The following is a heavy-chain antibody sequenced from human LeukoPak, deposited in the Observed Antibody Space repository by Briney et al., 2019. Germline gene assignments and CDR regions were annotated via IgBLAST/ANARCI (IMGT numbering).Heavy chain of an antibody. CDR3: VRGVYNNGNMNDY. CDR2: ISDDGGRK. Sequence: GGSLRLPCAASGFTFSGYPMHWVRQAPGKGLDWVAIISDDGGRKFYADSVEGRFTISRDNSKNTLFLQMNSLRAEDTAVYYCVRGVYNNGNMNDYWGQGTLVTVSS. D-gene: IGHD5/OR15-5a*01. J-gene: IGHJ4*02. CDR1: GFTFSGYP. V-gene: IGHV3-30*04.